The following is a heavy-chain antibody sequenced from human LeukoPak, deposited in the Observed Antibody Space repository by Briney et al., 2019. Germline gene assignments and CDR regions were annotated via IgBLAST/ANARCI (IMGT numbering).Heavy chain of an antibody. Sequence: PGGSLRLSCAASGLTFSGYAMSWVRKAPGKGLEWVSAISGSGGSTYYADSVKGRFTISRGNSKNTLYLQMNSLKAEDTAVYYRAKDTVRGVIRNYAFDIWGQGTMVTGSS. CDR2: ISGSGGST. J-gene: IGHJ3*02. V-gene: IGHV3-23*01. D-gene: IGHD3-10*01. CDR1: GLTFSGYA. CDR3: AKDTVRGVIRNYAFDI.